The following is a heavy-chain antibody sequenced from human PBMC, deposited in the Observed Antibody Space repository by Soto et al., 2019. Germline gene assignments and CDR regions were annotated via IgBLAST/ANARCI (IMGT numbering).Heavy chain of an antibody. CDR2: TYYRSNWRH. CDR1: GDSVSSNTAA. Sequence: QTLSLTCAISGDSVSSNTAAWNWIRSSPSRGLEWLGRTYYRSNWRHDYAVSVKSRITVNPDTSKNHFSLQLNSVTPDDTAVYYCARGVAGSGFDLWGQGTLVPVSS. V-gene: IGHV6-1*01. J-gene: IGHJ4*02. D-gene: IGHD6-19*01. CDR3: ARGVAGSGFDL.